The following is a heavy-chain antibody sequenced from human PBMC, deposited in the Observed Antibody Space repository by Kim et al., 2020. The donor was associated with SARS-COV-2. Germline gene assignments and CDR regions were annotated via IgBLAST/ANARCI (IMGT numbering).Heavy chain of an antibody. D-gene: IGHD6-13*01. V-gene: IGHV4-39*01. Sequence: SETLSLTCTVSGGSISSSSYYWGWIRQPPGKGLEWIGSIYYSGSTYYNPSLKSRVTISVDTSKNQFSLKLSSVTAAGTAVYYCARPLGSSWYRGGWFDPWGQGTLVTVSS. CDR1: GGSISSSSYY. CDR2: IYYSGST. J-gene: IGHJ5*02. CDR3: ARPLGSSWYRGGWFDP.